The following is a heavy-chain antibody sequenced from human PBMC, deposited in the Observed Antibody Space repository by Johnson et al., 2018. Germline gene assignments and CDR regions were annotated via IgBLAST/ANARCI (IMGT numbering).Heavy chain of an antibody. CDR3: ARDTVDGWSHI. D-gene: IGHD6-19*01. CDR1: GFTVSSNY. Sequence: VQLVESGGGLIQPGGSLRLSCAASGFTVSSNYMSWVRQAPGTGLEWVSVIYSGGSTYYADSVQGRSTISRDNSKNTRYLQMYSLRAEDTAVYYCARDTVDGWSHIWGQGTMVTVSS. J-gene: IGHJ3*02. V-gene: IGHV3-53*01. CDR2: IYSGGST.